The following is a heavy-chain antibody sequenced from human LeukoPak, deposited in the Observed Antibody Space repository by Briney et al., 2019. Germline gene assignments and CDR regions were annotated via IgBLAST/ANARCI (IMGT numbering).Heavy chain of an antibody. D-gene: IGHD2-15*01. CDR3: ARHPGFCNGGSCPPEY. Sequence: SETLSLTCTVSGGSINSYYWNWIRQPPGKGLEWIGFAYYTGSTYYNPSLKSRVTISVDTSKNQFSLKLNSIAAADTAVYYCARHPGFCNGGSCPPEYWGQGTLATVSS. CDR1: GGSINSYY. V-gene: IGHV4-59*08. CDR2: AYYTGST. J-gene: IGHJ4*02.